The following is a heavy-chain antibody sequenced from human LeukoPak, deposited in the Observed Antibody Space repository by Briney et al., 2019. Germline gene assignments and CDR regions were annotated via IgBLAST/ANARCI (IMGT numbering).Heavy chain of an antibody. V-gene: IGHV3-74*01. Sequence: PGGSLRLSCAASGFTFSNYWMHWVRQAPGKGLVWVSRIKGDGSHTIYADSVKGRFTISRDNAKNSLYLQMNSLRAEDTALYYCAKDFGSSGYSPHDYWGQGTLVTVSS. D-gene: IGHD3-22*01. CDR3: AKDFGSSGYSPHDY. CDR1: GFTFSNYW. J-gene: IGHJ4*02. CDR2: IKGDGSHT.